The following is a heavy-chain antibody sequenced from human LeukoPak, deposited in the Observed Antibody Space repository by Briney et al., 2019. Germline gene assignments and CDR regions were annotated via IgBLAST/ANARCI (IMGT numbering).Heavy chain of an antibody. CDR3: ARGRPTPGYCSSTSCYYFDY. J-gene: IGHJ4*02. Sequence: GGSLRLSCAASGFTISSNYMSWVRQAPGKGLEWGSVIYSGGSTYYADSVKGRFTISRDNSKNTLYLQMNSLRAEDTAVYYCARGRPTPGYCSSTSCYYFDYWGQGTLVTVSS. CDR1: GFTISSNY. CDR2: IYSGGST. D-gene: IGHD2-2*01. V-gene: IGHV3-66*01.